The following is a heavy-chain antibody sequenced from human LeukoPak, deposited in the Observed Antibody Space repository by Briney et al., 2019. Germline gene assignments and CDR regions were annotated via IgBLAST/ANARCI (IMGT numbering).Heavy chain of an antibody. CDR3: AKDPFLTMIVVDWFDP. Sequence: GGSLRLSCAASGFTFSSYAMSWVRQAPGKGLEWASAISGSGGSTYYADSVKGRFTISRDNSKNTLYLQMNSLRAEDTAVYYCAKDPFLTMIVVDWFDPWGQGTLVTVSS. V-gene: IGHV3-23*01. D-gene: IGHD3-22*01. CDR1: GFTFSSYA. J-gene: IGHJ5*02. CDR2: ISGSGGST.